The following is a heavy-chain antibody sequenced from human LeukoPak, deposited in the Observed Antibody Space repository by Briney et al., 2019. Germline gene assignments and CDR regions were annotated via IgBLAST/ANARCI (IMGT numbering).Heavy chain of an antibody. CDR3: ARQRSYYYGSWSFDY. Sequence: KPSETLPLTCTVSGYSISSGYYWGWIRQPPGKGLEYIGSIFHSGSIHYNPSLKSRVTISVDTSKNQFSLKLSSVTAADTAVYYCARQRSYYYGSWSFDYWGQGTLVTVSS. CDR1: GYSISSGYY. J-gene: IGHJ4*02. CDR2: IFHSGSI. D-gene: IGHD3-10*01. V-gene: IGHV4-38-2*02.